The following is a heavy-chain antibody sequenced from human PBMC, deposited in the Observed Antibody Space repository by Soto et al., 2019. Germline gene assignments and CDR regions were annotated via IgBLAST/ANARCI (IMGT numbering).Heavy chain of an antibody. D-gene: IGHD3-10*01. CDR2: VYSSGST. CDR1: GGSISSGNYY. V-gene: IGHV4-39*01. Sequence: QLQLQESGPGLVKPSETLSLTCTVSGGSISSGNYYWGWIRQPPGKGLECIGSVYSSGSTYYNPSLKSRATIFVDTSKNQFSLRLTSATAADTAVYYCARHTSMIRGGFDPWGQGTLVTVSS. CDR3: ARHTSMIRGGFDP. J-gene: IGHJ5*02.